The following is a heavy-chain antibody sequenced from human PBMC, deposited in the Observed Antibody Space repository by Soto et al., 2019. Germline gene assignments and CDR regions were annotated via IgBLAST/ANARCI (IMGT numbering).Heavy chain of an antibody. V-gene: IGHV1-18*04. CDR1: GYTFTSYG. CDR2: IRAYTGYT. CDR3: ARGKGMEENYYYYGLDI. Sequence: GSVKVSCKASGYTFTSYGVSWVRQAPGQGLEWMGWIRAYTGYTNYAQRFQGRVNITRDTSASTAYMELSSLRSEDTAVYYCARGKGMEENYYYYGLDIWGQGTTVTVSS. D-gene: IGHD1-1*01. J-gene: IGHJ6*02.